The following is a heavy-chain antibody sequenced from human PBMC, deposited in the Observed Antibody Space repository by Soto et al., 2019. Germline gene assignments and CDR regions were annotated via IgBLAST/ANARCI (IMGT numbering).Heavy chain of an antibody. J-gene: IGHJ6*02. CDR1: GGTFSSYA. CDR3: ARDSSSSRVWYYGMDV. Sequence: ASVKVSCKASGGTFSSYAISWVRQAPGQGLEWMGGIIPIFGTANYAQKFQGRVTITADKSTSTAYMELSSLRSEDTAVYYCARDSSSSRVWYYGMDVWGQGTTVTV. D-gene: IGHD6-6*01. CDR2: IIPIFGTA. V-gene: IGHV1-69*06.